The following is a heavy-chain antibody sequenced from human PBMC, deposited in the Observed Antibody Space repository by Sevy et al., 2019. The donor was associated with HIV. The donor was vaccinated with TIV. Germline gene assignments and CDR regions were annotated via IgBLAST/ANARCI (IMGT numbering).Heavy chain of an antibody. Sequence: SETLSLTCTVSGGSISSYYWSWIRQPAGKGLEWIGRIYTSGSTNYNPSLKSRVTMSVDTSKNQFSLKLGSVTAADTAVYYCARDLSTAAAGDFDYWGQGTLVTVSS. CDR1: GGSISSYY. V-gene: IGHV4-4*07. J-gene: IGHJ4*02. CDR3: ARDLSTAAAGDFDY. D-gene: IGHD6-13*01. CDR2: IYTSGST.